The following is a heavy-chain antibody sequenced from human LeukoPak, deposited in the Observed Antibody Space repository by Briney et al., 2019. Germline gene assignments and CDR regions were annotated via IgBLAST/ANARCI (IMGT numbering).Heavy chain of an antibody. CDR1: GDSISSRNYY. V-gene: IGHV4-39*01. J-gene: IGHJ4*02. Sequence: SETLSLTCTVSGDSISSRNYYWGWIRQPAGKGLEWIGNIHYSGNTFTKPSLKSRVTMSVDTSTNQFSLKMTSVTAADTAVYYCADLLLLGGYFDFWGQGALVTVSS. CDR2: IHYSGNT. D-gene: IGHD3-22*01. CDR3: ADLLLLGGYFDF.